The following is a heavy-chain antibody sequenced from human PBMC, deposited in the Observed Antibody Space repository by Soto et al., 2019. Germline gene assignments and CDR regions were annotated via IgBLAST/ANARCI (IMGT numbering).Heavy chain of an antibody. CDR2: IWYDGSNK. CDR1: GFTFSSYG. CDR3: ARLGPLDYGDLFGGYYGMDV. J-gene: IGHJ6*02. V-gene: IGHV3-33*01. D-gene: IGHD4-17*01. Sequence: QVQLVESGGGVVQPGRSLRLSCAASGFTFSSYGMHWVRQAPGKGLEWVAVIWYDGSNKYYADSVKGRFTISRDNSKNTLYRQMNSLRAEDTAVYYCARLGPLDYGDLFGGYYGMDVWGQGTTVTVSS.